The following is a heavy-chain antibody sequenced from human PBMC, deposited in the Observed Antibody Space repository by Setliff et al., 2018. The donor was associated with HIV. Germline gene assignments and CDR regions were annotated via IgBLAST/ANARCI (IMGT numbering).Heavy chain of an antibody. CDR3: ARPLYGGNSDVGGY. D-gene: IGHD2-15*01. CDR2: FYHSTT. CDR1: GYSISSGYY. V-gene: IGHV4-38-2*01. Sequence: PSETLSLTCVVSGYSISSGYYWGWIRQPPGTGLEWIGSFYHSTTYYNPSLKSRVTISVDTSKNQFSLKLISVTAADTAVYYCARPLYGGNSDVGGYWGQGTLVTVSS. J-gene: IGHJ1*01.